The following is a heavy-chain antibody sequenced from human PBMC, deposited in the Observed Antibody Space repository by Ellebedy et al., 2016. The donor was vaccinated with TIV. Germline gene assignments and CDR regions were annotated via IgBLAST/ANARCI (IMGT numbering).Heavy chain of an antibody. CDR3: ARDRRYYHDKSGYYDREWYFDL. Sequence: PGGSLRLSCAASGFTFSSYAMAWVRQAPGKGLQWVSSISANAGSTYYTDSVEGRFSISRDNSRNTLYLQVNNLRIEDTALYYCARDRRYYHDKSGYYDREWYFDLWGRGTLITVSS. D-gene: IGHD3-22*01. CDR2: ISANAGST. V-gene: IGHV3-23*01. CDR1: GFTFSSYA. J-gene: IGHJ2*01.